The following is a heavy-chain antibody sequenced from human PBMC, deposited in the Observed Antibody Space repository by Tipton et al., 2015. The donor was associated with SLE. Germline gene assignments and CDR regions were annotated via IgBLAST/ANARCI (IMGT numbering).Heavy chain of an antibody. V-gene: IGHV4-34*01. CDR2: INHSGST. CDR1: GGSFSGYY. J-gene: IGHJ6*03. CDR3: ARGLSSLVGFYYYYYMDV. Sequence: TLSLTCAVYGGSFSGYYWTWIRQPPGKGLEWIGEINHSGSTTCNPSLKSRVTISMDMSKKQFSLKLSPVTAADTAVYYCARGLSSLVGFYYYYYMDVWGKGTTVTVSS. D-gene: IGHD2-8*02.